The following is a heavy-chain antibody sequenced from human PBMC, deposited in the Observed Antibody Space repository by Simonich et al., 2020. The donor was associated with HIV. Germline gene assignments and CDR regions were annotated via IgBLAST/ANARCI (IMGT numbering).Heavy chain of an antibody. J-gene: IGHJ4*02. V-gene: IGHV4-34*01. D-gene: IGHD6-13*01. CDR3: AREKGSSYDY. Sequence: QVQLQQWGAGLLKSSETLSLTCAVYGGSFSGNYWSWIRQPAGKGLGWFGEINHSGSTKYKASLKSRVTISVDTSKNQFSLKLTSVTAADTAVYYCAREKGSSYDYWGQGTLVTVSS. CDR1: GGSFSGNY. CDR2: INHSGST.